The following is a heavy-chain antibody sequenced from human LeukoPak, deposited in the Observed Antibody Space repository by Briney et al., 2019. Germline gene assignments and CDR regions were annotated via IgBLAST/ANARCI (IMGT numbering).Heavy chain of an antibody. CDR1: GFTFSSYG. CDR3: ARARSPKGWFDP. J-gene: IGHJ5*02. V-gene: IGHV3-30*03. Sequence: GRSLRLSCAASGFTFSSYGMHWVRQAPGKGLEWVAVISYDGSNKYYADSMKGRFTISRDNSKNTLYLQMNSLRAEDTAVYYCARARSPKGWFDPWGQGTLVTVSS. CDR2: ISYDGSNK.